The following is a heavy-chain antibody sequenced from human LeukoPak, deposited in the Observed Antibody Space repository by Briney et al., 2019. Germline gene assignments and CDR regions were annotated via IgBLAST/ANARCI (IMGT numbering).Heavy chain of an antibody. D-gene: IGHD3-10*01. Sequence: PGGSLRLSCAASGFTFSSYSMNWVRQAPGKGLEWVSYISSSSSTIYYADSVKGRFTISRDNAKNSLYLQMNSLRAEDTAVYYCARDRGVMVRGVAWGYWGQGTLVTVSS. CDR2: ISSSSSTI. CDR3: ARDRGVMVRGVAWGY. J-gene: IGHJ4*02. V-gene: IGHV3-48*01. CDR1: GFTFSSYS.